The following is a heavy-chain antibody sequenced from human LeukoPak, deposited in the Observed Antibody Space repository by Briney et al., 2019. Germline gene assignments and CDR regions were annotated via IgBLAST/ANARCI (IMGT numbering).Heavy chain of an antibody. CDR3: ARRRVVVVAATVPSLKRYWYFDL. Sequence: KTSETLSLTCAVYGGSFSGYYWSWIRQPPGKGLEWIGEINHSGSTNYNPSLKSRVTISVDTSKNQFSLKLSSVTAADTAVYYCARRRVVVVAATVPSLKRYWYFDLWGRGTLVTVSS. V-gene: IGHV4-34*01. CDR1: GGSFSGYY. J-gene: IGHJ2*01. CDR2: INHSGST. D-gene: IGHD2-15*01.